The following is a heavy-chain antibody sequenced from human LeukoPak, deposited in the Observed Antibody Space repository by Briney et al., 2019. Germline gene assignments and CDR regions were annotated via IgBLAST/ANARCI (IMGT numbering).Heavy chain of an antibody. CDR2: IYSGDST. Sequence: PGGSLRLSCAASGFTVSTNYMSWVRQAPGKGLEWVSVIYSGDSTYYADSVKGRFTISRDNSKNALYLQMNSLRAEDTAVYYCAKAPLVVVVADFDYWGQGTLVTVSS. CDR3: AKAPLVVVVADFDY. D-gene: IGHD2-15*01. J-gene: IGHJ4*02. CDR1: GFTVSTNY. V-gene: IGHV3-53*01.